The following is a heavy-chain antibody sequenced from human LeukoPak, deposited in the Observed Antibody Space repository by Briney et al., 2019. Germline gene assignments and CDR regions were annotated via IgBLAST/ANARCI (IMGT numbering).Heavy chain of an antibody. V-gene: IGHV4-4*07. CDR2: ISTSGST. CDR3: ARGKRGSSSWAVYYYYMDV. D-gene: IGHD6-13*01. CDR1: GDSISSYY. J-gene: IGHJ6*03. Sequence: MPSETLSLTCTVSGDSISSYYWSWIRQPAGKGLEWIGRISTSGSTNYNPSLKSRVTMSIDTSKNQFSLKLYSVTAADTAVYYCARGKRGSSSWAVYYYYMDVWGTGTTVTVSS.